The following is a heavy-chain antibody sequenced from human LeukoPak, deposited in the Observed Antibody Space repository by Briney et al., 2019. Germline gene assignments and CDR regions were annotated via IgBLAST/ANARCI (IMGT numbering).Heavy chain of an antibody. D-gene: IGHD3-22*01. J-gene: IGHJ6*03. CDR2: ISGSGGST. V-gene: IGHV3-23*01. CDR1: GFTLDDYA. CDR3: AKYGSATYYYDSSGYERGAKFYYYYMDV. Sequence: GGSLRLSCAASGFTLDDYAMHWVRQAPGKGLEWVSAISGSGGSTYYADSVKGRFTISRDNSKNTLYLQMNSLRAEDTAVYYCAKYGSATYYYDSSGYERGAKFYYYYMDVWGKGTTVTVSS.